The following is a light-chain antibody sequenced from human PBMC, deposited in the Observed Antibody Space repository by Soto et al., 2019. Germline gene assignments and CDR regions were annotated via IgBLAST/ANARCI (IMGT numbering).Light chain of an antibody. Sequence: QSALTQPASVSGSPGQSITISCTGTNSDVGKYNLVSWYQHHPGKAPKLVIYEDTKWPSGTSNRFSGSKSGNMASLTIYGLQADDEADYYCCSYAGGTTFYVFGSGTQLTV. CDR2: EDT. V-gene: IGLV2-23*01. J-gene: IGLJ7*01. CDR1: NSDVGKYNL. CDR3: CSYAGGTTFYV.